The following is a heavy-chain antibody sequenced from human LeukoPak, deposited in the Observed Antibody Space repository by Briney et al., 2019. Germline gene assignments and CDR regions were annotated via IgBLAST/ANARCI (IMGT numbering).Heavy chain of an antibody. V-gene: IGHV3-30*01. CDR2: ISYDGSNK. J-gene: IGHJ3*02. Sequence: GGSLRLSCAASGFTFSSYAMHWVRQAPGKGLEWVAVISYDGSNKYYADSVKGRFTISRDNSKNTLYLQMNSLRAEDTAVYYCTRGEDSSGYYTRFGAFDIWGQGTMVTVSS. CDR1: GFTFSSYA. CDR3: TRGEDSSGYYTRFGAFDI. D-gene: IGHD3-22*01.